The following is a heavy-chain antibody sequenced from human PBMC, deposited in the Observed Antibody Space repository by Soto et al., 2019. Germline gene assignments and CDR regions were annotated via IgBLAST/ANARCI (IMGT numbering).Heavy chain of an antibody. Sequence: EVQLVESGGGLVQPGGSLRLSCAASGFSFSKYDMHWDRQPTGKGLEWISAIGTAADPYYSASVEGRFTISRDNAKNSLYLQMNSLRAGDTAVYYCAKADYWNAGLDVWGQGTTVIVSS. CDR1: GFSFSKYD. V-gene: IGHV3-13*05. CDR3: AKADYWNAGLDV. D-gene: IGHD1-1*01. J-gene: IGHJ6*02. CDR2: IGTAADP.